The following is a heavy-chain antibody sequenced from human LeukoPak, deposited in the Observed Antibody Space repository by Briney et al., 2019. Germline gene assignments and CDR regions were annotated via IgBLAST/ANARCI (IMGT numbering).Heavy chain of an antibody. CDR3: ASHYGENYYFDY. Sequence: PSETLSLTCTVSGGSISNYYWSWIRQPPGKGLEWIGYIYYSGSTNYNSSLKSRVTISVDTSKNQFSLKLSSVTAADTAVYYCASHYGENYYFDYWGQGTLVTVSS. J-gene: IGHJ4*02. V-gene: IGHV4-59*01. CDR1: GGSISNYY. D-gene: IGHD4-17*01. CDR2: IYYSGST.